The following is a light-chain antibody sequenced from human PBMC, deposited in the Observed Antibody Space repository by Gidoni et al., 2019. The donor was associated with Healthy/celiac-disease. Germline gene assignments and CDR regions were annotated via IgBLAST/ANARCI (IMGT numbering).Light chain of an antibody. Sequence: QSALTQPPSASGSPGRSVTLSCTGPSSDVGGYNYVSWYQQHPGKAPKLMIYEVSKRPSGVPDRFSGSKSGNTASLTVSGLQAEDEADYYCSSYAGSNNPVVFGGGTKLTVL. CDR3: SSYAGSNNPVV. CDR2: EVS. CDR1: SSDVGGYNY. J-gene: IGLJ2*01. V-gene: IGLV2-8*01.